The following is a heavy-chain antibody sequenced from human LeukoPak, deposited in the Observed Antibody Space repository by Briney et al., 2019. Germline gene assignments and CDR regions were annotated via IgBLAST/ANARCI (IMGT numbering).Heavy chain of an antibody. CDR2: ISGSGGST. J-gene: IGHJ4*02. V-gene: IGHV3-23*01. D-gene: IGHD2-2*01. CDR3: AKLGYCSSTSCYGNQFDY. CDR1: GFTFSSYA. Sequence: GGSLRLSCAASGFTFSSYAMSWVRQAPGKGLEWVSAISGSGGSTYYADSVKGRYTISRDNSKNTLYLQMHSLRAEDTAVYYCAKLGYCSSTSCYGNQFDYWGQGTLVTVSS.